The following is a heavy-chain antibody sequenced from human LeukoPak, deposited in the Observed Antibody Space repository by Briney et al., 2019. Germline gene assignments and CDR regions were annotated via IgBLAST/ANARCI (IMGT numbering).Heavy chain of an antibody. D-gene: IGHD1-26*01. CDR3: TRESLGPPYYFDY. Sequence: SQTLSLTCNVSGGSISSGSDYWSWIRQPAGKGLEWIGRIYTSGSTNYNPSLKSRVTISADTSKNQFSLKLTSVTAADTAVYYCTRESLGPPYYFDYWGQGTLVTVSS. J-gene: IGHJ4*02. CDR2: IYTSGST. V-gene: IGHV4-61*02. CDR1: GGSISSGSDY.